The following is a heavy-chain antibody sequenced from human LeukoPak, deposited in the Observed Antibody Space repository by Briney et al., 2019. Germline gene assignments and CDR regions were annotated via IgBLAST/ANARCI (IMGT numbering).Heavy chain of an antibody. CDR1: GGSISSSSYY. CDR2: IYYSGST. D-gene: IGHD2-8*01. V-gene: IGHV4-39*07. CDR3: ARGRTRYGMYYFDY. J-gene: IGHJ4*02. Sequence: SETQSLTCTVSGGSISSSSYYWGWIRQPPGKGLEWIGSIYYSGSTYYNPSLKSRVTISVDTSKNQFSLKLSSVTAADTAVYYCARGRTRYGMYYFDYWGQGTLVTVSS.